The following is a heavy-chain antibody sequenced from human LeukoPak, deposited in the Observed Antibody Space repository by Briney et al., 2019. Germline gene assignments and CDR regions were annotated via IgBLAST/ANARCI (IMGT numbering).Heavy chain of an antibody. CDR2: IIPIFGTA. V-gene: IGHV1-69*06. CDR3: ASEENSRSFGMTFYMDV. Sequence: ASVKVSCKASGGTFSSYAISWVRQAPGQGLEWMGGIIPIFGTANYAQKFQGRVTITADKPTSTPSMALSSLRAKDTAVYYCASEENSRSFGMTFYMDVWGKGTTVTVSS. CDR1: GGTFSSYA. D-gene: IGHD6-6*01. J-gene: IGHJ6*03.